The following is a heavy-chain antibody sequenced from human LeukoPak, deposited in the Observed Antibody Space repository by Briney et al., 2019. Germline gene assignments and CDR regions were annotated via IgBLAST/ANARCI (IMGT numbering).Heavy chain of an antibody. CDR3: ARANGYYFDY. Sequence: PGGSLRLSCAASGFTFSTYSMHWARQAPGKGLEWVSSISTSSSYLYYADSVKGRFTISRDNAKNSLYLQMNSLRAEDTAVYYCARANGYYFDYWGQGTLVTVSS. CDR1: GFTFSTYS. D-gene: IGHD2-8*01. J-gene: IGHJ4*02. CDR2: ISTSSSYL. V-gene: IGHV3-21*01.